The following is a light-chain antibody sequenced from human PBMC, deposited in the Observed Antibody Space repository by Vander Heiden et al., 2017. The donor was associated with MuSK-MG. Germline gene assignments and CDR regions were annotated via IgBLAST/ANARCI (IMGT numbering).Light chain of an antibody. CDR2: EVS. CDR1: SSDVGGYNY. J-gene: IGLJ2*01. V-gene: IGLV2-8*01. CDR3: SSYAGSNKV. Sequence: QSALTQPPSASGSPGQSVTISCTGTSSDVGGYNYVSGYQQHPGKAPKLMIYEVSTRPSGVPDRFSGSKSGNTAALTVSGLQAEDEADYYCSSYAGSNKVFGGGTKLTVL.